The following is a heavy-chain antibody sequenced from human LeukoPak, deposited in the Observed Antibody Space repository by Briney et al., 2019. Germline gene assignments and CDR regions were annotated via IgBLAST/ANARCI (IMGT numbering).Heavy chain of an antibody. D-gene: IGHD5-18*01. CDR1: GGFISSYY. CDR3: ARDRYSYGF. Sequence: SETLSLTCTVSGGFISSYYWSWIRQPPGKGLEWIGFISYSGSTYYNPSLKSRVTMSVDTSKNQFSLNLRSVTAADTAVYYCARDRYSYGFWGQGILVTVSS. CDR2: ISYSGST. V-gene: IGHV4-59*01. J-gene: IGHJ4*02.